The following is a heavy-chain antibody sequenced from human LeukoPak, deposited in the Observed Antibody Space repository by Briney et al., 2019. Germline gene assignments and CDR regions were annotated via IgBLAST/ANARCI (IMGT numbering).Heavy chain of an antibody. D-gene: IGHD4-17*01. Sequence: GGSLRLSRAASGVIFSSDAMSWVRQAPGKGLEWVSSISGSGSYIHYADSMKGRFTISRDNAKKSVYLHMSRLRAEDTAVYYCARGLGSGDYVANAFDFWGRGTTVSVS. V-gene: IGHV3-21*01. CDR1: GVIFSSDA. CDR2: ISGSGSYI. J-gene: IGHJ3*01. CDR3: ARGLGSGDYVANAFDF.